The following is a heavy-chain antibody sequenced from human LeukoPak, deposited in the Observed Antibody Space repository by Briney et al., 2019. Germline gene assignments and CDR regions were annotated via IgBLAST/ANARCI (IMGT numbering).Heavy chain of an antibody. Sequence: PSETLSLTCTVSGGSINNYYWNWIRQPPGKGLEWIGYIYYSGSTNYNPSLKSRVTISLDTSNNQFSLNLSSVTAADTAVYYCARSPYDTLTGSGNWFDTWGQGTLVTVSS. CDR3: ARSPYDTLTGSGNWFDT. D-gene: IGHD3-9*01. J-gene: IGHJ5*02. CDR2: IYYSGST. CDR1: GGSINNYY. V-gene: IGHV4-59*01.